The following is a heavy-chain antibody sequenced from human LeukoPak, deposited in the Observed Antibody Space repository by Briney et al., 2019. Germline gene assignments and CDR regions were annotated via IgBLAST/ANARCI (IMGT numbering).Heavy chain of an antibody. V-gene: IGHV4-39*07. J-gene: IGHJ4*02. Sequence: SSETLSLTCTVSGGSIRSTYYYWGWIRQPPGKGLEWIGSIYYSGSTYYNPSLKSRVTISVDTSKNQFSLKLSSVTAADTAVYYCARDQLRTLGATFDYWGQGTLVTVSS. CDR3: ARDQLRTLGATFDY. D-gene: IGHD1-26*01. CDR2: IYYSGST. CDR1: GGSIRSTYYY.